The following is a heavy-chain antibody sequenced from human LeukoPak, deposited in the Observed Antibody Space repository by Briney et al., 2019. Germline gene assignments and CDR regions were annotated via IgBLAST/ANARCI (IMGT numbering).Heavy chain of an antibody. Sequence: PGGSLRLSCAASGFTHSSYAMSLVRQAPGKGLEWVSAISGSGGSTYYADSVKGRFTISRDNSKNTLYLQMNSLRAEDTAVYYCANHYYDSSVSWFDPWGQGTLVTVSS. J-gene: IGHJ5*02. D-gene: IGHD3-22*01. V-gene: IGHV3-23*01. CDR2: ISGSGGST. CDR3: ANHYYDSSVSWFDP. CDR1: GFTHSSYA.